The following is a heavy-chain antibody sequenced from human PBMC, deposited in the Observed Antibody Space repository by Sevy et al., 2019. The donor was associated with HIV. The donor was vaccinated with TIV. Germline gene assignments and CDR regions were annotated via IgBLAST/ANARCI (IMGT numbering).Heavy chain of an antibody. Sequence: GESLKISCAASGFTFSSYSMNWVRQAPGKGLEWVSYISSSSSTIYYADSVKGRFTISRDNAKNSLYLQMNSLRDEDTAVYYCARGVLRYFDWLEGDNWFDPWGQGTLVTVSS. D-gene: IGHD3-9*01. V-gene: IGHV3-48*02. CDR1: GFTFSSYS. CDR3: ARGVLRYFDWLEGDNWFDP. J-gene: IGHJ5*02. CDR2: ISSSSSTI.